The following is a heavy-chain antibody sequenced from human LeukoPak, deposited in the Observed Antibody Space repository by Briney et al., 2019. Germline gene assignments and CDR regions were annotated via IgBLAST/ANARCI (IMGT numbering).Heavy chain of an antibody. CDR3: ARALALQWLFY. J-gene: IGHJ4*02. CDR1: GGSFSGYY. V-gene: IGHV4-34*01. D-gene: IGHD6-19*01. Sequence: PSETLSLTCAVYGGSFSGYYWSWIRQPPGKGLEWIGSIYYSGSTYYNPSLKSRVTISVDTSKNQFSLKLSSVTAADTAVYYCARALALQWLFYWGQGTLVTVSS. CDR2: IYYSGST.